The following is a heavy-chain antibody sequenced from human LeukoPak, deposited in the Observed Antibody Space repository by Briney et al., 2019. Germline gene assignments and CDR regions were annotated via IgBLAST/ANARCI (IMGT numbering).Heavy chain of an antibody. CDR2: ISSSTTTT. CDR3: ARGLYLYSSGWHFDY. CDR1: GFTVRSNA. D-gene: IGHD6-19*01. V-gene: IGHV3-48*02. Sequence: GSLRLSCAASGFTVRSNAMNWVRQAPGKGLEWVSYISSSTTTTHYADSVKGRFTISRDNAKGSLYLQVNSLRDEDTAVYYCARGLYLYSSGWHFDYWGQRTLLTVSS. J-gene: IGHJ4*02.